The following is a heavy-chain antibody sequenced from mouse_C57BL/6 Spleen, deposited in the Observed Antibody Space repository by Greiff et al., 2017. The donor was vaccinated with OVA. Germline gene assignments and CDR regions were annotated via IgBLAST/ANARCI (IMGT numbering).Heavy chain of an antibody. CDR3: ASSYDYDVGSWFAY. V-gene: IGHV1-18*01. CDR2: INPNNGGT. Sequence: VQLQQSGPELVKPGASVKIPCKASGYTFTDYNMDWVKQSHGKSLEWIGDINPNNGGTIYNQKFKGKATLTVDKSSSTAYMELRSLTSEDTAVYYCASSYDYDVGSWFAYWGQGTLVTVSA. J-gene: IGHJ3*01. D-gene: IGHD2-4*01. CDR1: GYTFTDYN.